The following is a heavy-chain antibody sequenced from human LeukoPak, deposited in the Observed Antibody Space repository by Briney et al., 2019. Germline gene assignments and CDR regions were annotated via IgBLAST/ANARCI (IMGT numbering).Heavy chain of an antibody. J-gene: IGHJ4*02. CDR3: ARNPIPPGGDYYDSSGYYYGDY. Sequence: GASVKVSCKASGYTFTSYGISWVRQAPGQGLEWMGWISAYNGNTNYAQKLQDRVTMTTDTSTSTAYVELRSLRSDDTAVYYCARNPIPPGGDYYDSSGYYYGDYWGQGTLVTVSS. V-gene: IGHV1-18*01. CDR1: GYTFTSYG. CDR2: ISAYNGNT. D-gene: IGHD3-22*01.